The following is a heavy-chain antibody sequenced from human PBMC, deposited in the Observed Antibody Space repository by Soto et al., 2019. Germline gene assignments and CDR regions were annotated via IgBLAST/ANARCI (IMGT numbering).Heavy chain of an antibody. V-gene: IGHV3-30*01. Sequence: DSVKGRFTISRGDSKSTLYLQMNSLRPEDTAVYYCARDKIKGAPDYLDSWGQGTLVTVSS. D-gene: IGHD1-26*01. CDR3: ARDKIKGAPDYLDS. J-gene: IGHJ4*02.